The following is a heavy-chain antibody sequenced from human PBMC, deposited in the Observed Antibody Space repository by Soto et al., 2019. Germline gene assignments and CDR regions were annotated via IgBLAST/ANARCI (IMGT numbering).Heavy chain of an antibody. J-gene: IGHJ5*02. V-gene: IGHV4-61*01. D-gene: IGHD2-2*01. Sequence: PSETLSLTCTVSGGSVSSGSYYWSWIRQPPGKGLEWIGYIYYSGSTNYNPSLKSRVTISVDTSKNQFSLKLSSVTAADTAVYYCARVLNPSYLNCSSTSCYVGESVWFDPWGQGTLVTVSS. CDR1: GGSVSSGSYY. CDR3: ARVLNPSYLNCSSTSCYVGESVWFDP. CDR2: IYYSGST.